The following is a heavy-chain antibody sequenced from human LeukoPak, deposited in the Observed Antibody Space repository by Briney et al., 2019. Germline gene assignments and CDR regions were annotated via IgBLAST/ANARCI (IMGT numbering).Heavy chain of an antibody. CDR1: GFTYGDYA. D-gene: IGHD3-10*01. J-gene: IGHJ4*02. CDR3: TRGQLGFGELSGDY. CDR2: NRSKAYGGTT. Sequence: TLLCTACGFTYGDYAMRWLRQPPGRGGAGGDLNRSKAYGGTTEYVASVKGNFTSSRADSTVIAYLQMNSLKAEDTAVYYCTRGQLGFGELSGDYWGQGTLVTVSS. V-gene: IGHV3-49*03.